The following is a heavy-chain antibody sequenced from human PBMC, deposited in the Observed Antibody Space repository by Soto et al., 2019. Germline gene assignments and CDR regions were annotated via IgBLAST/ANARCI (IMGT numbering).Heavy chain of an antibody. CDR2: INHSGST. J-gene: IGHJ4*02. Sequence: QVQLRQWGAGLLKPSEALCLTCAAYGGSFSGYYWTWIRQPPGTGLEWIGEINHSGSTNYNPSLKSRVAISVDTSKNQFSLKLTSVTAADTAVYYCARDKITGLFDYWGQGTLVTVSS. CDR1: GGSFSGYY. CDR3: ARDKITGLFDY. V-gene: IGHV4-34*01. D-gene: IGHD2-8*02.